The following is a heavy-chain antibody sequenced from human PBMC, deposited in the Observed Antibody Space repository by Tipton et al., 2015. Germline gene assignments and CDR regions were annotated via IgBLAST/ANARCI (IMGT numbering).Heavy chain of an antibody. V-gene: IGHV3-23*01. Sequence: GSLRLSCAASGFSSSLYYINWVRQAPGKGLEWVSAISGRGGDTYYADSVRGRFTISRDNSKNTLYLQMNSLRAEDTAVYYCAKGGMSYYYYAMDVWGQGTTVTVSS. CDR1: GFSSSLYY. CDR2: ISGRGGDT. J-gene: IGHJ6*02. D-gene: IGHD2-15*01. CDR3: AKGGMSYYYYAMDV.